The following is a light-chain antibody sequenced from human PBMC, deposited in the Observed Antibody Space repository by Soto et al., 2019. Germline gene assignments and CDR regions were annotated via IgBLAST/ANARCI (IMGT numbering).Light chain of an antibody. J-gene: IGKJ1*01. CDR2: GAS. Sequence: ELVLTQTPGTLSLSPGERATLSCRASQSVSSSYLAWYQQKPGQAPRLLIYGASSRATGIPDRFSGSGSATDFTLTISRLEPEDFAVYYCQQYSSSPLTFGQGTKVDI. CDR1: QSVSSSY. V-gene: IGKV3-20*01. CDR3: QQYSSSPLT.